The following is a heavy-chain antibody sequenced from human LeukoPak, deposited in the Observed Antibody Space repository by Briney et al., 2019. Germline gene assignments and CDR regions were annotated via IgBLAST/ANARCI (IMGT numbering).Heavy chain of an antibody. V-gene: IGHV4-38-2*02. CDR2: IYDSGST. D-gene: IGHD3-22*01. CDR3: ASLTTAEAFDI. J-gene: IGHJ3*02. CDR1: GYSMSSGYY. Sequence: PSETLSLTCTVSGYSMSSGYYWGWIRQPPERGLEGIGYIYDSGSTNYNPSLKSRVTISVDTSKNQFSLKLSSVTAADTAVYYCASLTTAEAFDIWGQGTMVTVSS.